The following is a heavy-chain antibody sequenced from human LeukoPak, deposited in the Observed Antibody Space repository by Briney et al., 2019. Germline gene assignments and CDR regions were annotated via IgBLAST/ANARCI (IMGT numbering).Heavy chain of an antibody. J-gene: IGHJ6*04. CDR3: ARDRGIVVLPAAMDV. D-gene: IGHD2-2*01. CDR1: GFTFSSYA. Sequence: GGSLRLSCAASGFTFSSYAMHWVRQAPGKGLEYVSAISSNWGSTYYANSVKGRFTISGDNSKNTLYLQMGSLRAEDMAVYYCARDRGIVVLPAAMDVWGKGTTVTVSS. CDR2: ISSNWGST. V-gene: IGHV3-64*01.